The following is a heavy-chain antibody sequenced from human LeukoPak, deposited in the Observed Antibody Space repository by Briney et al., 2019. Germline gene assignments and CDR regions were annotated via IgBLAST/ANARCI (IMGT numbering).Heavy chain of an antibody. J-gene: IGHJ4*02. CDR1: GYTFTGYY. CDR3: ASRDCSGGRCHFAGADPFDY. D-gene: IGHD2-15*01. Sequence: ASVKDSCKASGYTFTGYYMHWVRQAPGQGLEWMGWINPNSGGTNYAQKFQGWVTMTRDTSISTAYMELSRLRAEDTAVYYCASRDCSGGRCHFAGADPFDYWGQGTLVTVSS. CDR2: INPNSGGT. V-gene: IGHV1-2*04.